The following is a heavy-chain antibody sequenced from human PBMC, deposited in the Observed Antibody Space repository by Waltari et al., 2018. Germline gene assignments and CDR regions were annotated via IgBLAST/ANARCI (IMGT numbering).Heavy chain of an antibody. CDR2: IYHSGST. V-gene: IGHV4-38-2*02. D-gene: IGHD1-26*01. J-gene: IGHJ5*02. CDR3: ARGIGGSYRRPFDP. CDR1: GYSISSGYY. Sequence: QVQLQESGPGLVKPSETLSLTCTVSGYSISSGYYWGWIRQPPGKGLEWIGSIYHSGSTYYNPSLKSRVTISVDTSKNQFSLKLSSVTAADTAVYYCARGIGGSYRRPFDPWGQGTLVTVSS.